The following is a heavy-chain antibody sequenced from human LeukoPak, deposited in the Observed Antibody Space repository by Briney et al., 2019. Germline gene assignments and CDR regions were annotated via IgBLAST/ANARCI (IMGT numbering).Heavy chain of an antibody. D-gene: IGHD3-22*01. V-gene: IGHV4-59*08. CDR2: IYYSGST. J-gene: IGHJ3*02. CDR1: GGSISSYY. CDR3: ARIAYYYDSSGYSDAFDI. Sequence: SETLSLTCTVSGGSISSYYWSWIRQPPGKGLEWIGYIYYSGSTNYNPSLKSRVTISVDTSKNQLSLKLSSVTAADTAVYYCARIAYYYDSSGYSDAFDIWGQGTMVTVSS.